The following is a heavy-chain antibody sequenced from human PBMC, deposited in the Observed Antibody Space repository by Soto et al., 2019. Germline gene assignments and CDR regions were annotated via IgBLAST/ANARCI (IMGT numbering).Heavy chain of an antibody. CDR1: GGSISSSSYY. V-gene: IGHV4-39*01. J-gene: IGHJ6*03. D-gene: IGHD4-4*01. Sequence: SETLSLTCTVSGGSISSSSYYWGWIRQPPGKGLEWIGSIYYSGSTYYNPSLKSRVTISVDTSKNQFSLKLSSVTAADTAVYYCARLDTVTTHYYMDVWGKGTTVTVSS. CDR2: IYYSGST. CDR3: ARLDTVTTHYYMDV.